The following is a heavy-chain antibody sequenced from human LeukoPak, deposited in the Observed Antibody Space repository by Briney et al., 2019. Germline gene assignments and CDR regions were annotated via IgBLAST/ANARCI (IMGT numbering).Heavy chain of an antibody. CDR3: ARDEGITISILNWCDP. D-gene: IGHD3-9*01. Sequence: GASVKVSCKASGGTFSSYAISWVRQAPGQGLEWMGRIIPILGIANYAQKFQGTVTITADKSTSTAYMELSSLRTEDPAVYYCARDEGITISILNWCDPWGQGTLVTVSS. V-gene: IGHV1-69*04. J-gene: IGHJ5*02. CDR1: GGTFSSYA. CDR2: IIPILGIA.